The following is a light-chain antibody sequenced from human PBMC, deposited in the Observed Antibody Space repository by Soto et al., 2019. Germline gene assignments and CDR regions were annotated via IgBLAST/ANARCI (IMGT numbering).Light chain of an antibody. J-gene: IGKJ4*01. V-gene: IGKV1D-12*01. CDR3: QQANSFPLT. Sequence: SLVTRCRCSVSKSVGDRVTITCRSSQGISSWLAWYQQKPGKAPKILIYAASSLHSGVPSRFSGSGSGTDFTLTISSLQPEDFATYYCQQANSFPLTFGGGTKVDI. CDR2: AAS. CDR1: QGISSW.